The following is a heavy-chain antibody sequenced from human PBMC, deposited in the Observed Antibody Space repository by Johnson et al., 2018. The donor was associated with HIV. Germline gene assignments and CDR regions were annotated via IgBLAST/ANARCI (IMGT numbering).Heavy chain of an antibody. CDR1: GFTVSSNY. V-gene: IGHV3-53*01. CDR2: LYSGGST. Sequence: RLVESGGGLIQPGGSLRLSCAAAGFTVSSNYMSWVRQAPGKGLEWVSVLYSGGSTYYAGSVTGRFTISRDNSNNTLFLQMNSLRAEDTAVYYCARGSRLAAVTLGTFDIWGQGTMVTVSS. J-gene: IGHJ3*02. D-gene: IGHD6-13*01. CDR3: ARGSRLAAVTLGTFDI.